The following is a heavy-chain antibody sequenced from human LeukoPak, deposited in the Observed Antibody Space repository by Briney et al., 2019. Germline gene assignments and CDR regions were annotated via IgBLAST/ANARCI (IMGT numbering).Heavy chain of an antibody. CDR2: IYYSGST. Sequence: SETLSLTCTVSGSSISSYYWSWIRQPPGKGLEWIGYIYYSGSTNYNPSLKSRVTISVDTSKNQFSLKLSSVTAADTAVYYCARYTTVTTRFDYWGQGTLVTVSS. D-gene: IGHD4-17*01. CDR1: GSSISSYY. J-gene: IGHJ4*02. V-gene: IGHV4-59*08. CDR3: ARYTTVTTRFDY.